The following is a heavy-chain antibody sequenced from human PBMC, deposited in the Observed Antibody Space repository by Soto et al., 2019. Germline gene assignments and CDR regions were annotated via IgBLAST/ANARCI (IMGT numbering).Heavy chain of an antibody. CDR2: IYYSGST. J-gene: IGHJ6*01. CDR3: ARGSSSRRYYYYGMQV. V-gene: IGHV4-39*01. D-gene: IGHD6-13*01. Sequence: PSETLSLTCTVSGVSISSSSYYWGWVRQPPWKGLEWIGSIYYSGSTYYNPSLKSRVTISVDTSKNQFSLKLSSVTAADTAVYYCARGSSSRRYYYYGMQVWGQGTTVNVSS. CDR1: GVSISSSSYY.